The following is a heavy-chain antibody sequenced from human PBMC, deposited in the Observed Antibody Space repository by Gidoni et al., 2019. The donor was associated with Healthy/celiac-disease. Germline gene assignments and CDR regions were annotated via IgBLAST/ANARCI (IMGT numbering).Heavy chain of an antibody. D-gene: IGHD3-10*01. V-gene: IGHV1-18*01. CDR3: ARSHPPRWFGELLSPSDY. CDR2: ISAYNGNT. CDR1: GYTFTSYG. Sequence: QVHLVQSGAEVKKPGASVKVSCKASGYTFTSYGISWVRQAPGQGLEWMGWISAYNGNTNYAQKLQGRVTMTTDTSTSTAYMELRSLRSDDTAVYYCARSHPPRWFGELLSPSDYWGQGTLVTVSS. J-gene: IGHJ4*02.